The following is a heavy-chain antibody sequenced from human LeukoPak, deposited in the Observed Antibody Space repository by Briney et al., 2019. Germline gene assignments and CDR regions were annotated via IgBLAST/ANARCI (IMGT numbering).Heavy chain of an antibody. CDR2: IYYSGST. CDR1: GGSISTTTSF. J-gene: IGHJ4*02. Sequence: SSETLSLTCAVSGGSISTTTSFWGWFRQPPGKGLEWIGRIYYSGSTFYTPSLKSRVTISVDTSRNQFSLRLSSVTAADTAVYYCARHGSTDYFDYWGQGTLVTVSS. D-gene: IGHD2-2*03. CDR3: ARHGSTDYFDY. V-gene: IGHV4-39*01.